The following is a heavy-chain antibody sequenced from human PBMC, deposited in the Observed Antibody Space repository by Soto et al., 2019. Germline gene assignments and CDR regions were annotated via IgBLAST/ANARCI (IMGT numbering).Heavy chain of an antibody. Sequence: QVQLVQSGAEEKKPGASVKVSCKASGYTFTSYAMHWVRQAPGQRLEWMGWINAGNGNTKYSQKFQGRVTITRDTSASTAYMELSSLRSEDTAVYSCARALRYGWYFDLWGRGTLVTVSS. D-gene: IGHD3-9*01. CDR3: ARALRYGWYFDL. V-gene: IGHV1-3*05. J-gene: IGHJ2*01. CDR1: GYTFTSYA. CDR2: INAGNGNT.